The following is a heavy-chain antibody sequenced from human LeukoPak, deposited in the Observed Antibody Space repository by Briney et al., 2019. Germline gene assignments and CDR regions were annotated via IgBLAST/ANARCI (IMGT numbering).Heavy chain of an antibody. D-gene: IGHD2-2*01. CDR3: ARVVPAAITDDDAFDI. V-gene: IGHV3-21*01. Sequence: GGSLRLSCAASGFTFSSYSMNWVRQAPGKGREGVSSISSSSSYIYYADAVKGRLTISRDNAKNSMYLQMYSLRAEDTAVYYCARVVPAAITDDDAFDIWGQGKMVTVSS. J-gene: IGHJ3*02. CDR1: GFTFSSYS. CDR2: ISSSSSYI.